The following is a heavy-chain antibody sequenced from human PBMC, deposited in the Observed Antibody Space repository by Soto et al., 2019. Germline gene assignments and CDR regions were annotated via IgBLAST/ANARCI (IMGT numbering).Heavy chain of an antibody. V-gene: IGHV3-30-3*01. CDR3: ARDSSKFGELSDY. CDR1: GFTFGSYA. J-gene: IGHJ4*02. CDR2: ISYDGSNK. D-gene: IGHD3-10*02. Sequence: GGSLRLSCAASGFTFGSYAMHWVRQAPGKGLEWVAVISYDGSNKYYADSVKGRFTISRDNSKNTLYLQMNSLRAEDTAVYYCARDSSKFGELSDYWGQGTLVTVSS.